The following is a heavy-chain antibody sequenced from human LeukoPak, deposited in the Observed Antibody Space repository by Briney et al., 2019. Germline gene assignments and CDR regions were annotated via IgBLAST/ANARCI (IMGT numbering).Heavy chain of an antibody. V-gene: IGHV4-38-2*02. D-gene: IGHD2-2*01. Sequence: PSETLSLTCTVSGYSISGGYYWGWIRQPPGKGLGWMGSIYHSGSTYYNPSLKSRVTISVATSKTQFSLKLTSVTAADTAVYSCARHVSLDIVVVPGAISVGGQGTMVTVSS. CDR1: GYSISGGYY. CDR3: ARHVSLDIVVVPGAISV. J-gene: IGHJ3*01. CDR2: IYHSGST.